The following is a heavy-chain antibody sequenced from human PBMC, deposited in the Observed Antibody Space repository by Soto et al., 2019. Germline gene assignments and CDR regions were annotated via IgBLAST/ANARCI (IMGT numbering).Heavy chain of an antibody. V-gene: IGHV1-69*13. CDR2: IIPIFGTA. J-gene: IGHJ4*02. D-gene: IGHD3-9*01. CDR3: ARAPNILTVKYYFDY. Sequence: ASVKVSCKASGGTFSSYSINWVRQAPGQGLEWMGGIIPIFGTANNAQKFRGRVTITADESATTVYMELSSLRSEDTAVYYCARAPNILTVKYYFDYWGQGTLVTVSS. CDR1: GGTFSSYS.